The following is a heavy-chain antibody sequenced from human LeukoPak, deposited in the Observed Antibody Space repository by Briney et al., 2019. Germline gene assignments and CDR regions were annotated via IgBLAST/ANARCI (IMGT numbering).Heavy chain of an antibody. Sequence: SETLSLTCAVYGGSFSGYYWSWIRQPPGKGLEWIGEINHSGNTNYNPSLKSRVTISVDTSKNQFSLKLSSVTAADTAVYYCAGTVTTRLFTVDVWGKGTTVTVSS. V-gene: IGHV4-34*01. CDR1: GGSFSGYY. J-gene: IGHJ6*04. D-gene: IGHD4-11*01. CDR3: AGTVTTRLFTVDV. CDR2: INHSGNT.